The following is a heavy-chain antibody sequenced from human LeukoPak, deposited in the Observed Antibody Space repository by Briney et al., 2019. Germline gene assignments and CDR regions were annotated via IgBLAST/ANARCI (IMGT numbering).Heavy chain of an antibody. CDR2: INTYNGNT. CDR3: ARVPQWLEYFQH. CDR1: GYTFTSYG. D-gene: IGHD6-19*01. J-gene: IGHJ1*01. V-gene: IGHV1-18*01. Sequence: ASVKVSCKASGYTFTSYGINWVRQAPGQGLEWMGWINTYNGNTNYTQKFQGRVTMSTDTSTSTAYMELRSLRSDDTAVYYCARVPQWLEYFQHWGQGTLVTVSS.